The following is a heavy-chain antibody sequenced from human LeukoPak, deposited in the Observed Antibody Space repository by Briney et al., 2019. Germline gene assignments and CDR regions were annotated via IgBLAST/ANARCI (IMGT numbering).Heavy chain of an antibody. Sequence: TSETLSLTCTVSGGSISSYYWSWIRQPPGKGLEWIGYIYYSGSTNYNPSLKSRVTISVDTSKNQFSLKLSSVTAADTAVYYCARRRIDDAFDIWGQGAMVTVSS. V-gene: IGHV4-59*08. CDR2: IYYSGST. J-gene: IGHJ3*02. D-gene: IGHD2-15*01. CDR3: ARRRIDDAFDI. CDR1: GGSISSYY.